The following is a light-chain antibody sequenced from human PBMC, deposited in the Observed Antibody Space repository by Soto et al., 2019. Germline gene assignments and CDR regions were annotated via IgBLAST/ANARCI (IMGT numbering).Light chain of an antibody. Sequence: DIQMTQSPSSLSASVGDRVTLTCRASQSISSCLNWYQQKPGKAPNLLIYAAYSLQSGVPTRFRGSGSGTDFTLTISSLQPEDFATYYCQQSYSTPRTFGQGTKVEIK. CDR2: AAY. J-gene: IGKJ1*01. CDR3: QQSYSTPRT. V-gene: IGKV1-39*01. CDR1: QSISSC.